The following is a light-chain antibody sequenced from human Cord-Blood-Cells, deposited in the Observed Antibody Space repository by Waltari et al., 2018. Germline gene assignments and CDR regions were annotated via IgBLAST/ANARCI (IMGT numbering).Light chain of an antibody. J-gene: IGLJ3*02. Sequence: SYELTQPPSVSVSPGQTARSTCSGDALPKQYAYWYQQKPGQAPVLVIYKDSERPSGIPERFSGSSSGTTVTLTISGVQAGDEADYYCQSADSSGTYPVFGGGTKLTVL. CDR1: ALPKQY. CDR3: QSADSSGTYPV. CDR2: KDS. V-gene: IGLV3-25*03.